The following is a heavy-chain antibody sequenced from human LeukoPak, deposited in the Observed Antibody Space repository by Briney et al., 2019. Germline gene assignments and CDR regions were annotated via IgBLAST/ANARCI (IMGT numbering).Heavy chain of an antibody. V-gene: IGHV3-30*02. Sequence: GGSLRLSCAASGFTFRTYGMHWVRQAPGKGLEWAAVIWYDGSNKYYADSVKGRFTISRDNSKNTLYLQMNSLRVEDTAVYYCAPEGDGYILFDYWGQGTLVTVSS. D-gene: IGHD5-24*01. CDR1: GFTFRTYG. J-gene: IGHJ4*02. CDR3: APEGDGYILFDY. CDR2: IWYDGSNK.